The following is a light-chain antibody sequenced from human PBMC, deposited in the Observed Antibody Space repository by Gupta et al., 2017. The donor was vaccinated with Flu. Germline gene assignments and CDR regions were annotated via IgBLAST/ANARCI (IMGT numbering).Light chain of an antibody. CDR1: QSISSY. CDR3: QQSYSTLPT. J-gene: IGKJ1*01. V-gene: IGKV1-39*01. Sequence: DIQMTQSPSSLSASVGDRVTITCRASQSISSYLNWYQQKPGKAPKLLIYAASSLQSGVPSRFSGSGSGTEFTLTISSLQPEDFATYYCQQSYSTLPTFGQGTKVEIK. CDR2: AAS.